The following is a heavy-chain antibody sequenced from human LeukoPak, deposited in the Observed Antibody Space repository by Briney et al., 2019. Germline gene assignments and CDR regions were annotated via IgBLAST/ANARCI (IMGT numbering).Heavy chain of an antibody. CDR1: GYTFTSYG. CDR2: IIPILGIA. V-gene: IGHV1-69*04. J-gene: IGHJ4*02. CDR3: ARGGFYDILTGGDKGFDY. Sequence: SVKVSCKASGYTFTSYGISWVRQAPGQGLEWMGRIIPILGIANYAQKFQGRVTITADKSTSTAYMELSSLRSEDTAVYYCARGGFYDILTGGDKGFDYWGQGTLVTVSS. D-gene: IGHD3-9*01.